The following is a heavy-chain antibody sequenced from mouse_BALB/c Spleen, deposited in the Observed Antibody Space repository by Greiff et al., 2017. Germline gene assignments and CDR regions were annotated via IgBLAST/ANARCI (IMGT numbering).Heavy chain of an antibody. V-gene: IGHV2-2*02. Sequence: VQLKQSGPGLVQPSQSLSITCTVSGFSLTSYGVHWVRQSPGKGLEWLGVIWSGGSTDYNAAFISRLSISKDNSKSQVFFKMNSLQANDTAIYYCARITTVEVYFDYWGQGTTLTVSS. CDR3: ARITTVEVYFDY. CDR1: GFSLTSYG. CDR2: IWSGGST. J-gene: IGHJ2*01. D-gene: IGHD1-1*01.